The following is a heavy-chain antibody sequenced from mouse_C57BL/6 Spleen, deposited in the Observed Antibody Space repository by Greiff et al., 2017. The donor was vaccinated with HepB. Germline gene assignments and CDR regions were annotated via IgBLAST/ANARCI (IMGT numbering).Heavy chain of an antibody. CDR2: IYPRSGNT. CDR3: AREGAYDYPFAY. D-gene: IGHD2-4*01. CDR1: GYTFTSYG. V-gene: IGHV1-81*01. Sequence: VMLVESGAELARPGASVKLSCKASGYTFTSYGISWVKQRTGQGLEWIGEIYPRSGNTYYNEKFKGKATLTADKSSSTAYMELRSLTSEDSAVYFCAREGAYDYPFAYWGQGTLVTVSA. J-gene: IGHJ3*01.